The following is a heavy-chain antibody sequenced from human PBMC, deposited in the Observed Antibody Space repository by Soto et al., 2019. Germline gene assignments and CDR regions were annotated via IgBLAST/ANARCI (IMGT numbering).Heavy chain of an antibody. CDR3: ARAPTPYYYYYGRDV. V-gene: IGHV4-4*02. CDR2: MFHSGSP. J-gene: IGHJ6*02. Sequence: QVQLQESGPGLVKPSGTLSLTCAVSGGSIPSTNWWSWVRQAPGKGLEWIGEMFHSGSPKYNPPLKSRVTIAVDASKNQIDLRLTSVTAADTAVYYCARAPTPYYYYYGRDVWGQGTAVTGSS. CDR1: GGSIPSTNW. D-gene: IGHD2-15*01.